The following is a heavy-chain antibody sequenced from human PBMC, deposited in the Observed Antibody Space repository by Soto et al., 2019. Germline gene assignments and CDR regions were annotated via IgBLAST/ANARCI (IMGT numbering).Heavy chain of an antibody. CDR3: MKESRNGADRRLIDS. Sequence: GALTLSCAASGFTVSSNDMSWVRQAPGKGLEWVSVIYSGGSTYYADSVKGRFTISRDNSKNTLYLQMNSLRAEDTAVYYCMKESRNGADRRLIDSWGQGTLVTVSS. D-gene: IGHD6-6*01. CDR2: IYSGGST. CDR1: GFTVSSND. V-gene: IGHV3-53*05. J-gene: IGHJ4*02.